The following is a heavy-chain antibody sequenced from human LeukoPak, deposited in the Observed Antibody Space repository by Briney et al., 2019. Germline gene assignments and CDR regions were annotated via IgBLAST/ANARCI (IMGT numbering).Heavy chain of an antibody. CDR2: ITGSGGST. V-gene: IGHV3-23*01. Sequence: ESLRLSCAASGFTFSSYAMSWVRQAPGKGLEWVSTITGSGGSTYYADSVKGRITISRDNSKNTLDLQMNSLRAEDTAVYYCAKYLRYLDYWGQGTLVTVSS. J-gene: IGHJ4*02. CDR3: AKYLRYLDY. D-gene: IGHD2-8*01. CDR1: GFTFSSYA.